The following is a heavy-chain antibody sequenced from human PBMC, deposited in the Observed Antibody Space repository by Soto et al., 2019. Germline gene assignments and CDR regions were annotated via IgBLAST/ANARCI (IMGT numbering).Heavy chain of an antibody. CDR1: GFTFSTYA. V-gene: IGHV3-23*01. J-gene: IGHJ4*02. Sequence: GGSLRLSCAASGFTFSTYAMNWVRQAPGKGPEWVSHIAVTGVTYYADSVKGRFTISRDNSKNTLFLQMNSLRAEDTAVYYCAKSLNTATSFDYWGQGTLVTVSS. CDR3: AKSLNTATSFDY. CDR2: IAVTGVT.